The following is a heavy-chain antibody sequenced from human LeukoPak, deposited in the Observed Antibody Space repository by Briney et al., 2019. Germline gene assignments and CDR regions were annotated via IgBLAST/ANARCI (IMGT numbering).Heavy chain of an antibody. D-gene: IGHD1-1*01. CDR3: AKSGINRFDY. CDR1: GFIVSSDY. J-gene: IGHJ4*02. CDR2: FSGSGGNT. Sequence: GGSLRLSCAAAGFIVSSDYMSWVRQAPGKGLEWVSTFSGSGGNTYYADSVKGRFNISRDNSKNTLYLQMNSLRAEDTAVYYCAKSGINRFDYWGQGTLVTVSS. V-gene: IGHV3-23*01.